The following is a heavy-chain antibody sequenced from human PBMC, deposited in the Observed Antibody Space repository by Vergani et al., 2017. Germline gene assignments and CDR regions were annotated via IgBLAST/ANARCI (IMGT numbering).Heavy chain of an antibody. CDR2: IQFDGSNQ. V-gene: IGHV3-30*02. CDR3: AKHFRGWGIDY. D-gene: IGHD3-16*01. CDR1: GFTLSNYD. J-gene: IGHJ4*02. Sequence: QVQLVESGGGVVQRGGSLRLSCATSGFTLSNYDMQWIRQGPGKGVEFVAFIQFDGSNQYHADSVKGRFTLSRDFSKNTLYLQMNSLRTDDTATYYCAKHFRGWGIDYWGQGTQVIVSS.